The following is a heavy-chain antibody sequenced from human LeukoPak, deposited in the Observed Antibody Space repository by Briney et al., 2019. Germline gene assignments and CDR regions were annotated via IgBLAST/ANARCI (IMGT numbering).Heavy chain of an antibody. CDR2: IKDDGSDK. D-gene: IGHD5-18*01. J-gene: IGHJ4*02. V-gene: IGHV3-7*01. CDR1: GFTFSAYW. CDR3: ARDLSGIAGYTYGRGIDY. Sequence: GGSLRLSCAASGFTFSAYWMSWVRQAPGKGLEWVANIKDDGSDKYYVDAVKGRFTISRDNAKTSLYLQMNSLRAEDTAVYYCARDLSGIAGYTYGRGIDYWGQGTLVTVSS.